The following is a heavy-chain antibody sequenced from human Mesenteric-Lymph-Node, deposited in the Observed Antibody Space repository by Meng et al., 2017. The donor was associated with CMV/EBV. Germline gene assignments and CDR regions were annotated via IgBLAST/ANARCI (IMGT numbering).Heavy chain of an antibody. Sequence: GGSLRLSCAASGFTFSTYGMHWVRQAPGKGLEWVAVIWYDGSNEYYADSVKGRFTISRDNSKNTLYLQMNTLRAEDTAVYYCAKDSTWALDVWGQGTMVTVSS. CDR2: IWYDGSNE. CDR1: GFTFSTYG. V-gene: IGHV3-30*02. D-gene: IGHD1-26*01. J-gene: IGHJ6*02. CDR3: AKDSTWALDV.